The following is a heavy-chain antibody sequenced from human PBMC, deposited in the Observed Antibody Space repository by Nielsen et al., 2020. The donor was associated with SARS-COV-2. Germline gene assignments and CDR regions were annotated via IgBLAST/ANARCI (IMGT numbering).Heavy chain of an antibody. Sequence: GESLKISCAASGFTFSSYAMSWVRQAPGKGLEWVSAISGSGGSTYYADSVKGRFTISRDNSKNTLYLQMNSLRAEDTAVYYCAKVDYYGSGSYSDFDYWGQGTLVTVSS. V-gene: IGHV3-23*01. D-gene: IGHD3-10*01. CDR3: AKVDYYGSGSYSDFDY. CDR2: ISGSGGST. CDR1: GFTFSSYA. J-gene: IGHJ4*02.